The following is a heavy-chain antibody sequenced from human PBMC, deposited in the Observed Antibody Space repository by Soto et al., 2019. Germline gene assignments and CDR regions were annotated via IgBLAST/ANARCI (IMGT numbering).Heavy chain of an antibody. V-gene: IGHV1-18*01. CDR3: XXXXSSGYYSNFDY. CDR1: GYTFTSYG. J-gene: IGHJ4*02. D-gene: IGHD3-22*01. Sequence: QVQLVQSGAEVKKPGASVKVSCKASGYTFTSYGISWVRQAPGQGLEWMGWISAYNGNTNYAQKLQGRVTMTTDTSTSTAYMELRSLRSXXXXXXXXXXXXSSGYYSNFDYWGQGTLVTVSS. CDR2: ISAYNGNT.